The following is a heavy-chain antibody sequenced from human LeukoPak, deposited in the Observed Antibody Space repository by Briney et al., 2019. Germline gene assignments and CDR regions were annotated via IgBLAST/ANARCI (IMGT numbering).Heavy chain of an antibody. CDR2: INHSGST. Sequence: SETLSLTCAVYGGSFSGYYWSWIRQPPGKGLEWIGEINHSGSTNYNPSLKSRVTMSVDTSKNQFSLKLSSVTAADTAIYYCARENPSGYYNRPIDYWGQGTLVTVSS. J-gene: IGHJ4*02. CDR3: ARENPSGYYNRPIDY. D-gene: IGHD3-22*01. V-gene: IGHV4-34*01. CDR1: GGSFSGYY.